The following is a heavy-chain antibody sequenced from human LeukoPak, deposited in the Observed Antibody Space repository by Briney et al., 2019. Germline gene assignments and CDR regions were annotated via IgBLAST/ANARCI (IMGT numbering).Heavy chain of an antibody. CDR1: GYSISSGY. V-gene: IGHV3-30*03. CDR2: ISDDETYK. Sequence: LSLTCTVSGYSISSGYYWGWVRQAPGKGLEWVTAISDDETYKFYADSVKGRFTISRDNSKNTLYLQMNSLRVEDTAIYYCTRGMLRQPPDYWGQGMLVTVSS. J-gene: IGHJ4*02. D-gene: IGHD3-10*02. CDR3: TRGMLRQPPDY.